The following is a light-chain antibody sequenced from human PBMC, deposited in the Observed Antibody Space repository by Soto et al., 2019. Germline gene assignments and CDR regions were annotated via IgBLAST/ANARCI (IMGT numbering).Light chain of an antibody. CDR3: PQEINSQWT. CDR1: QGIGNA. J-gene: IGKJ1*01. Sequence: AIQMTQSPSSLSASVGDRVTISCRASQGIGNALGWYQQKPGKPPKVLIYGDSNLQSGVPPRFSGSGSGTDFALTIRNLGRDYPASYYCPQEINSQWTFGQGTKGQNK. CDR2: GDS. V-gene: IGKV1-6*01.